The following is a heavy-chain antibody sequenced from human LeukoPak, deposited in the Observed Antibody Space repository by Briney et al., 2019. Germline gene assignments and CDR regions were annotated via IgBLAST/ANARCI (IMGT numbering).Heavy chain of an antibody. CDR1: GFTFSSYG. Sequence: PGGSLRLSCAASGFTFSSYGMSWVRQAPGKGLEWVSAISGSGGSTYYADSVKGRFTISRDNSKNTLYLQMNSLRAEDTAVYYCAKGADILTGYYYGDYWGQGTLVTVSS. CDR3: AKGADILTGYYYGDY. J-gene: IGHJ4*02. D-gene: IGHD3-9*01. CDR2: ISGSGGST. V-gene: IGHV3-23*01.